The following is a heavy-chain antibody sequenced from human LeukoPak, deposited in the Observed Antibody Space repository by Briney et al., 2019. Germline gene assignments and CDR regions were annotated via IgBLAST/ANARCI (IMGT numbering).Heavy chain of an antibody. D-gene: IGHD2-2*01. CDR2: ISSSGGTI. Sequence: PGGSLRLSCAASGFTFSDYIINWVRQAPGKGLEWISYISSSGGTIYYADSVKGRFTISRDNSKNTLYLQMNSLRAEDTAVYYCAKDFNTVVVPTAEGFDYWGQGTLVTVSS. V-gene: IGHV3-48*01. CDR3: AKDFNTVVVPTAEGFDY. CDR1: GFTFSDYI. J-gene: IGHJ4*02.